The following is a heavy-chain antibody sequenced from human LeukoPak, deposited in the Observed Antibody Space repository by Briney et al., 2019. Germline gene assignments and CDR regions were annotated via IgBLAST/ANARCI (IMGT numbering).Heavy chain of an antibody. CDR3: GRDREIQLWSDAFDI. CDR1: GFTFSSYS. CDR2: ISSSSSTI. J-gene: IGHJ3*02. D-gene: IGHD5-18*01. V-gene: IGHV3-48*02. Sequence: GGSLRLSCAASGFTFSSYSMNWVRQAPGKGLEWVSYISSSSSTIYYADSVKGRFTISRDNAKNSLYLQMNSLRDEDTAVYYCGRDREIQLWSDAFDIWGQGTMVTVSS.